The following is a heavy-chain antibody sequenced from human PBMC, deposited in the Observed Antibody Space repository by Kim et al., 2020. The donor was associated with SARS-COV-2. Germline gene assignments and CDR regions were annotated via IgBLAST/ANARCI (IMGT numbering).Heavy chain of an antibody. V-gene: IGHV3-30*07. Sequence: YADSVKGRFTISRDHSQNTLYLQMNRLRDEDTAVYYCGTVTGEREYYFDYWGQGTLVTVSS. J-gene: IGHJ4*02. CDR3: GTVTGEREYYFDY. D-gene: IGHD6-19*01.